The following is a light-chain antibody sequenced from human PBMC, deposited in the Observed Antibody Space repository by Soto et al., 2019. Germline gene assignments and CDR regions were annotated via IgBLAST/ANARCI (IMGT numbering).Light chain of an antibody. CDR2: TNN. CDR3: AAWDDTPSGHVV. CDR1: SSNIGSNA. J-gene: IGLJ2*01. V-gene: IGLV1-44*01. Sequence: QSVLTQPPSASGAPGQRVTISWSESSSNIGSNAVNWYQQLPGAAPKLLIYTNNHRASGVPDRFSGSKSGTSASLAISGLQSEDEADYYCAAWDDTPSGHVVFGGGTKLTVL.